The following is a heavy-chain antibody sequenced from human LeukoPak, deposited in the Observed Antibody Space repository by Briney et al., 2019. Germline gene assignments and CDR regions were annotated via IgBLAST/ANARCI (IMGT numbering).Heavy chain of an antibody. CDR2: ISGGGGST. Sequence: GGSLRLSCAASGFTFSSYAMSWVRQAPGKGLEWVSAISGGGGSTYYADSVKGRFTISRDNSKNTLYLQMNSLRAEDTAVYYCASPLPNSSSWYWGLDYWGQGTLVTVSS. D-gene: IGHD6-13*01. V-gene: IGHV3-23*01. J-gene: IGHJ4*02. CDR1: GFTFSSYA. CDR3: ASPLPNSSSWYWGLDY.